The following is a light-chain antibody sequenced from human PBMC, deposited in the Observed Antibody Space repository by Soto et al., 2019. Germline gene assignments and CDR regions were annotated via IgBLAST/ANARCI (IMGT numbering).Light chain of an antibody. V-gene: IGLV2-8*01. CDR1: SSDVGGYNY. CDR2: EVS. J-gene: IGLJ2*01. CDR3: SSYAGSNTEV. Sequence: QSVLTQPPSASGSPGQSVTISCTGTSSDVGGYNYVSWYQQHPGKAPKLMIYEVSKRPSGVPDRFSGSKSGNTASLTVSGLQAEDEADYYRSSYAGSNTEVFGGGTKLTVL.